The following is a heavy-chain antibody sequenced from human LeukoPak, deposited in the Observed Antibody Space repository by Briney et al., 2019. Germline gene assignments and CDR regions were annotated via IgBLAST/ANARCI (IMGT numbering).Heavy chain of an antibody. CDR2: IYYSGGT. Sequence: PSETLSLTCTLSGGSISGYYWTWIRQPPGKGLEWIGNIYYSGGTNYNPSFKGQVTISVDMSKNQFSLKLGSVTAADTAVYYCARYRVTMGTFDYWGQGTLVTVSS. D-gene: IGHD4-11*01. CDR3: ARYRVTMGTFDY. CDR1: GGSISGYY. J-gene: IGHJ4*02. V-gene: IGHV4-59*12.